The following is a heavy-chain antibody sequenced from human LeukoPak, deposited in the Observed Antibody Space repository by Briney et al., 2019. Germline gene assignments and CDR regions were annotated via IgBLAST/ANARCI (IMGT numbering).Heavy chain of an antibody. CDR2: VNSDGSSV. V-gene: IGHV3-74*01. J-gene: IGHJ4*02. D-gene: IGHD3-9*01. Sequence: GGSLRLSSGASGFTFSVYWMHWIRQVPGKGLVWVSRVNSDGSSVKYADSVKGRFTISRDNAKTTLFLQMDSVRAEDSAVYYCVRGNTWFFDFWGQGTSVIVSS. CDR3: VRGNTWFFDF. CDR1: GFTFSVYW.